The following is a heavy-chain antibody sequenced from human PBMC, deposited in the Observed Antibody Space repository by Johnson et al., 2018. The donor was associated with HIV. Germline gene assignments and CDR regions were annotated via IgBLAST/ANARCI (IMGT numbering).Heavy chain of an antibody. CDR1: GFTFSSYA. Sequence: QMQLVESGGGVVQPGRSLRLSCAASGFTFSSYAMHWVRQAPGKGLEWVAIISYDGSNKYYADSVKGRFTISRDNAKNSLYLQMNSLRAEDTALYYCARDSGEMWALRIAFDIWGQGTMVTVSS. D-gene: IGHD1-26*01. CDR2: ISYDGSNK. V-gene: IGHV3-30-3*01. CDR3: ARDSGEMWALRIAFDI. J-gene: IGHJ3*02.